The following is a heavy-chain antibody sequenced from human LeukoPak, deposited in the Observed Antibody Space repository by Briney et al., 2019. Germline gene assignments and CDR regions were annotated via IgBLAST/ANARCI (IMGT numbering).Heavy chain of an antibody. J-gene: IGHJ4*02. CDR2: IKSKTDGGTT. Sequence: PGGSLRLSCAASGFTFSNAWMSWVRQAPGKGLEWVGRIKSKTDGGTTDYAAPVKGRFTISRDDSKNTLYLQMNSLKTEDTAVYYCTTDPTMVTNFDYWGQGTLVTVSS. D-gene: IGHD5-18*01. CDR3: TTDPTMVTNFDY. V-gene: IGHV3-15*01. CDR1: GFTFSNAW.